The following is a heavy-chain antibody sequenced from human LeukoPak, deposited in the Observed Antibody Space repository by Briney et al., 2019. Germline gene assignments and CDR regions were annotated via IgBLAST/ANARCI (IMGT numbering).Heavy chain of an antibody. Sequence: PSETLSLTCTVSGGSISSYYLSWIRQPGGKGLEWVGRFYTSRTTNYNPSLKSRVTMSVDTSKNRFSLNLSSVTAADTAVYFCARVSYSGSNEYFQHWGQGTLVTVSS. CDR3: ARVSYSGSNEYFQH. D-gene: IGHD1-26*01. J-gene: IGHJ1*01. CDR2: FYTSRTT. V-gene: IGHV4-4*07. CDR1: GGSISSYY.